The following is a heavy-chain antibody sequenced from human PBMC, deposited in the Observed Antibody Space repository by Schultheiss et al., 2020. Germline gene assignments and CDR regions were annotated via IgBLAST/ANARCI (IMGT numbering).Heavy chain of an antibody. CDR2: ISGSGGST. J-gene: IGHJ4*02. Sequence: GGSLRLSCAASGFTFSSYAMSWVRQAPGKGLEWVSAISGSGGSTYYADSVKGRFTISRDNSKNTLYLQMNSLRAEDTAVYYCARNYGEAAIKYYFDYWGQGTLVTVSS. D-gene: IGHD4-17*01. V-gene: IGHV3-23*01. CDR1: GFTFSSYA. CDR3: ARNYGEAAIKYYFDY.